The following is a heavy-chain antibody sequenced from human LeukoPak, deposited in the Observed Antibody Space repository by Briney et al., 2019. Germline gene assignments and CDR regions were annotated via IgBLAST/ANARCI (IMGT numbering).Heavy chain of an antibody. D-gene: IGHD3-22*01. CDR2: ISSSGSTI. J-gene: IGHJ4*02. Sequence: GGSLRLSCAASGFTFSSYEMNWVRQAPGKGLEWVSYISSSGSTIYYADSVKGRFTISRDNAKNSLYLQMNSLRAEDTAVYYCAGKSSGYYSGINDYWGQGTLVTVSS. V-gene: IGHV3-48*03. CDR3: AGKSSGYYSGINDY. CDR1: GFTFSSYE.